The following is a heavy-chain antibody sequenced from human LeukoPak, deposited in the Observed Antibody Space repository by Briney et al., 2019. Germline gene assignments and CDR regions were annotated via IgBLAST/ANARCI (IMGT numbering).Heavy chain of an antibody. J-gene: IGHJ4*02. V-gene: IGHV1-69*13. CDR2: IIPIFGTA. D-gene: IGHD4-17*01. CDR1: GYTFTGYY. CDR3: ASLGGGSTVTTYLNY. Sequence: SVKVSCKASGYTFTGYYMHWVRQAPGQGLEWMGGIIPIFGTANYAQKFQGRVTITADESTSTAYMELSSLRSEDTAVYYCASLGGGSTVTTYLNYWGQGTLVIVSS.